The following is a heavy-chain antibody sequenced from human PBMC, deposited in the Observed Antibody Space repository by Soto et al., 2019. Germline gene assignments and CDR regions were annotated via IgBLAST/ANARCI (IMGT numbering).Heavy chain of an antibody. J-gene: IGHJ4*02. CDR1: GFTFSNAW. CDR3: TTDLAYCGGDCYFY. V-gene: IGHV3-15*05. CDR2: IKSKTDGGTT. D-gene: IGHD2-21*02. Sequence: EVQLVESGGGLVKPGGSLRLSCAASGFTFSNAWMSWVRQAPGKGLEWVGRIKSKTDGGTTDYAAPVKGRFTISRXDXTNTLYMQMNSLKTEDTAVYYCTTDLAYCGGDCYFYWGQGTLVTVSS.